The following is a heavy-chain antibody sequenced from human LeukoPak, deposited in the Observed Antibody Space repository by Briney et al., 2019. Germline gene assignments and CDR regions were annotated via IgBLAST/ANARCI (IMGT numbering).Heavy chain of an antibody. CDR2: IYYSGST. V-gene: IGHV4-39*01. Sequence: SETLSLTCTVSGGSISSSSYYWGWIRQPPGKGLEWIGSIYYSGSTYYNPSLKSRVTISVDTSKNQFSLKLSSVTAADTAVYYCARQSITVIVVVTTNWFDPWGQGTLVTVSS. CDR3: ARQSITVIVVVTTNWFDP. CDR1: GGSISSSSYY. D-gene: IGHD3-22*01. J-gene: IGHJ5*02.